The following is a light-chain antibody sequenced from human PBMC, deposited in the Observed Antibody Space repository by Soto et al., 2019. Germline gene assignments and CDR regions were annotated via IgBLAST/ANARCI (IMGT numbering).Light chain of an antibody. CDR1: LSVSSSY. CDR3: QQYCSWPPWT. J-gene: IGKJ1*01. V-gene: IGKV3-20*01. CDR2: GAS. Sequence: EVEMTQSPGTLSLSPGERATLSCRASLSVSSSYLAWYQQKPGQAPRLLIYGASSRATGIPDRFSASRSRTDFTLTISRLGAVDCAVYYCQQYCSWPPWTFGQGTTVDIK.